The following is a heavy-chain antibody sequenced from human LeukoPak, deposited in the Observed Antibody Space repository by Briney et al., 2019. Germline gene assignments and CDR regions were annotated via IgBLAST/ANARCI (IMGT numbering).Heavy chain of an antibody. CDR2: ISYDGSNK. CDR1: GFTFSSYG. D-gene: IGHD6-19*01. J-gene: IGHJ6*02. CDR3: AKDGGSGWYYYYYYGMDV. V-gene: IGHV3-30*18. Sequence: GGPLRLSCAASGFTFSSYGMHWVRQAPGKGLEWVAVISYDGSNKYYADSVKGRFTISRDNSKNTLYLQMNSLRAEDTAVYYCAKDGGSGWYYYYYYGMDVWGQGTTVTVSS.